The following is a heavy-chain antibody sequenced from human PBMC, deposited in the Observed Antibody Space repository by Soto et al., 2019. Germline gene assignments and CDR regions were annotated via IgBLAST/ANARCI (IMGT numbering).Heavy chain of an antibody. CDR1: GFTFSSYA. CDR2: ISGSGGST. V-gene: IGHV3-23*01. J-gene: IGHJ4*02. D-gene: IGHD3-3*01. Sequence: GGSLRLSCAASGFTFSSYAMSWVRQAPGKGLEWVSAISGSGGSTYYADSVKGRFTISRDNSKNTLYLQMNSLRAEDTAVYSCAKSLFLDRDYDFWSGYYTSLSFDYWGQGTLVTVSS. CDR3: AKSLFLDRDYDFWSGYYTSLSFDY.